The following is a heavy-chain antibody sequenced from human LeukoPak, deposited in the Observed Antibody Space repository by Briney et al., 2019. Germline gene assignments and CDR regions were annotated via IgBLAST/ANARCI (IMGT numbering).Heavy chain of an antibody. CDR1: GGSISSYH. J-gene: IGHJ4*02. Sequence: SETLSLTCTVSGGSISSYHWSWIRQPPGKGLEWIGYIYYSGSTNYNPSLKSRVTISVDTSKNQFSLKLSSVTAADTAVYYCARHPNVIASYYFDYWGQGTLVTVSS. CDR3: ARHPNVIASYYFDY. D-gene: IGHD3-16*02. V-gene: IGHV4-59*08. CDR2: IYYSGST.